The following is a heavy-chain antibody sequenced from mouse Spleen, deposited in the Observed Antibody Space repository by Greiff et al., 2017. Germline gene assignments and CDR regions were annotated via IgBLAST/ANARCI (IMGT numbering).Heavy chain of an antibody. CDR1: GFTFSDYG. J-gene: IGHJ4*01. Sequence: EVMLVESGGGLVKPGGSLKLSCAASGFTFSDYGMAWVRQAPGKGPEWVAFISNLAYSIYYADTVTGRFTISRENAKNTLYLEMSSLRSEDTAMYYCARLITTVGGYYAMDYWGQGTSVTVSS. CDR2: ISNLAYSI. D-gene: IGHD1-1*01. CDR3: ARLITTVGGYYAMDY. V-gene: IGHV5-15*02.